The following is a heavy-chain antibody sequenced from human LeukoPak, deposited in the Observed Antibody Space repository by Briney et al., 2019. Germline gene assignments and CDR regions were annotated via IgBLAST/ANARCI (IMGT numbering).Heavy chain of an antibody. Sequence: SETLSLTCAVYGGSFSGYYWSWVRQPPGKGLEWIGEVHHGGASNYDPSRESRVTISVDKSKNRFSLNLRSVTAADTATYYCASHVTVLGTRGFDFWGRGTLVTVS. D-gene: IGHD6-19*01. CDR1: GGSFSGYY. V-gene: IGHV4-34*01. CDR2: VHHGGAS. CDR3: ASHVTVLGTRGFDF. J-gene: IGHJ4*02.